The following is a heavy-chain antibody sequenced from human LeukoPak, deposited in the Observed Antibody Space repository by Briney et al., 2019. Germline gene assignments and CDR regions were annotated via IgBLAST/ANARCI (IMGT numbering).Heavy chain of an antibody. D-gene: IGHD3-10*01. CDR3: ARTMVRGAYNWFDP. Sequence: PSETLSLTCSVSGASISSNDHYWSWIRQPPGKGLEWIGYIYHSGSTYYNPSLKSRVTISVDRSKNQFSLKLSSVTAADTAVYYCARTMVRGAYNWFDPWGQGTLVTVSS. J-gene: IGHJ5*02. CDR1: GASISSNDHY. CDR2: IYHSGST. V-gene: IGHV4-30-2*01.